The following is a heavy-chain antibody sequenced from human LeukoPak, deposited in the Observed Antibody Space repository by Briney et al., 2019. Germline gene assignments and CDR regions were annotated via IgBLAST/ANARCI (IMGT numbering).Heavy chain of an antibody. Sequence: PGGSLRLSCAASGFTLSSYSMNWVRQAPGKGLEWVSYISSSSSTIYYADSVKGRFTISRDNAKNSLYLQMNSLRAEDTAVYYCATEKDTLTTYPLDYWGQGTLVTVSS. V-gene: IGHV3-48*01. CDR3: ATEKDTLTTYPLDY. CDR1: GFTLSSYS. CDR2: ISSSSSTI. D-gene: IGHD4-11*01. J-gene: IGHJ4*02.